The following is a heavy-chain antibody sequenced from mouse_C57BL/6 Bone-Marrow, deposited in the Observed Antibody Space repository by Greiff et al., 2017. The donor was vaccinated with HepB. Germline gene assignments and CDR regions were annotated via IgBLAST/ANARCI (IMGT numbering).Heavy chain of an antibody. Sequence: QVQLQQPGAELVRPGSSVKLSCKASGYTFTSYWMDWVKQRPGQGLEWIGNIYPSDSETHYNQKFKDKATLTVDKSSSTAYMQLSSLTSEDSAVYYCARSKLGLAYWGQGTLVPVSA. V-gene: IGHV1-61*01. CDR3: ARSKLGLAY. CDR1: GYTFTSYW. D-gene: IGHD4-1*01. CDR2: IYPSDSET. J-gene: IGHJ3*01.